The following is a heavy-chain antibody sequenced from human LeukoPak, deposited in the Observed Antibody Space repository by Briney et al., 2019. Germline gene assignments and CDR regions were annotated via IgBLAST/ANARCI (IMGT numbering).Heavy chain of an antibody. CDR3: ARVPREASMYSCSWYLLYFDY. CDR2: ISSSSSYI. V-gene: IGHV3-21*01. CDR1: EFTFSSYS. Sequence: PGGSLRLSCAASEFTFSSYSMNWVRQAPGKGLEWVSSISSSSSYIYYADSVKGRFTMSRDNAKNSLYLQMNSLRAEDTAVYYCARVPREASMYSCSWYLLYFDYWGQGTLVTVSS. D-gene: IGHD6-13*01. J-gene: IGHJ4*02.